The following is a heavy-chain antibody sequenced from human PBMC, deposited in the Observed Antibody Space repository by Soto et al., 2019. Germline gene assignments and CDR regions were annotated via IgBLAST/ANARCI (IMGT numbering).Heavy chain of an antibody. CDR2: ISGSGGST. CDR1: GFTFSSYA. D-gene: IGHD6-13*01. CDR3: AKDARLIAAAGPYFDY. J-gene: IGHJ4*02. V-gene: IGHV3-23*01. Sequence: PEGSLRLSGAASGFTFSSYAMSWVRQAPGTGLEWVSAISGSGGSTYYADSVKGRFTISRDNSKNTLYLQMNSLRAEDTAVYYCAKDARLIAAAGPYFDYWGQGTLVTVSS.